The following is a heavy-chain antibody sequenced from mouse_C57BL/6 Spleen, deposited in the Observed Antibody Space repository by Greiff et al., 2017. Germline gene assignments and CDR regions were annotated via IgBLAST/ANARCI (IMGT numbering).Heavy chain of an antibody. J-gene: IGHJ3*01. Sequence: VQLQQSGAELVRPGASVKLSCTASGFNIQDSYMHWVKQRPEQGLEWIGRIDPEDGDTDYAPTFQGKATMTADTSSNTSYLQLNSLTSEDTAGYYCTRVYGFAYWGQGTLVTVAA. D-gene: IGHD2-12*01. CDR3: TRVYGFAY. CDR2: IDPEDGDT. CDR1: GFNIQDSY. V-gene: IGHV14-1*01.